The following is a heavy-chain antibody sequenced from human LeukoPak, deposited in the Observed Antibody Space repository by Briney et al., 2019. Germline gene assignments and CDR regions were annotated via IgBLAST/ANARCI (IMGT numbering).Heavy chain of an antibody. Sequence: GSSVKVSCKASGGTFSSYAISWVRQAPGQGLEWMGWISAYNGNTNYAQKLQGRVTMTTDTSTSTAYMELRSLRSDDTAVYYCARADSSGYYYYYYGMDVWGQGTTVTVSS. CDR3: ARADSSGYYYYYYGMDV. J-gene: IGHJ6*02. CDR2: ISAYNGNT. D-gene: IGHD3-22*01. CDR1: GGTFSSYA. V-gene: IGHV1-18*01.